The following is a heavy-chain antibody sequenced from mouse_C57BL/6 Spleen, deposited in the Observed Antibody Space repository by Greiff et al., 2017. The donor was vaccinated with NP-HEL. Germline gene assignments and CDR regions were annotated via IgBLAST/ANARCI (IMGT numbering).Heavy chain of an antibody. D-gene: IGHD1-1*01. V-gene: IGHV1-4*01. CDR2: INPSSGYT. J-gene: IGHJ3*01. CDR1: GYTFTSYT. CDR3: ARSIYYGSSPLAY. Sequence: VQLQQSGAELARPGASVKMSCKASGYTFTSYTMHWVKQRPGQGLEWIGYINPSSGYTNYNQKFKDKATLTADKSSSTAYMQLSSLTSEDSAVYYCARSIYYGSSPLAYWGQGTLVTVSA.